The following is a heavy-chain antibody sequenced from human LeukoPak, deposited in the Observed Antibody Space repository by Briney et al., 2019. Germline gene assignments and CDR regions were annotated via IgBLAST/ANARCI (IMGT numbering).Heavy chain of an antibody. J-gene: IGHJ3*02. D-gene: IGHD6-6*01. V-gene: IGHV4-4*07. CDR3: ARGLRKYSSSSGAFDI. Sequence: SETLSLTCTVSGGSISSYYWSWIRQPAGKGLEWIGRIYTSGSTNYNPSLKSRVTMSVDTSKNQFSLKLSSVTAADTAVYYCARGLRKYSSSSGAFDIWGQGTMVTVSS. CDR1: GGSISSYY. CDR2: IYTSGST.